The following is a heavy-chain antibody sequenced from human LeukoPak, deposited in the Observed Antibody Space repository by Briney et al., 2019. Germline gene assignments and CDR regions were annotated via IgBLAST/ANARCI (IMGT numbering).Heavy chain of an antibody. CDR3: ARDRSGYEFNDAFDI. CDR2: ISSSGSTI. CDR1: GFTFSDYY. J-gene: IGHJ3*02. D-gene: IGHD6-25*01. V-gene: IGHV3-11*04. Sequence: GGSLRLSCAASGFTFSDYYMSWIRQAPGKGLEWVSYISSSGSTIYYADSVKGRFTISRDNAKNSLYLQMNSLRAEDTAVYYCARDRSGYEFNDAFDIWGQGTMVTVSS.